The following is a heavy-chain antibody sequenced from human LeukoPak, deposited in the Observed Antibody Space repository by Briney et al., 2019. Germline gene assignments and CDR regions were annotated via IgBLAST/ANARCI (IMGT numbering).Heavy chain of an antibody. D-gene: IGHD5-24*01. Sequence: PSETLSLTCTVSGGSISSSSYYWGWIRQPPGKGLERIGSIYYSGSTYYNPSLKSRVTISVDTSKNQFSLKLSSVTAADTAVYYCARRRMATINNWGQGTLVTVSS. CDR1: GGSISSSSYY. J-gene: IGHJ4*02. CDR3: ARRRMATINN. V-gene: IGHV4-39*01. CDR2: IYYSGST.